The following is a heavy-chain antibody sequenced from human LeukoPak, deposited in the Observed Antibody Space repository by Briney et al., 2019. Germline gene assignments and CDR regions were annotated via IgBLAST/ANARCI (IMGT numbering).Heavy chain of an antibody. V-gene: IGHV4-34*01. CDR3: ASRPLTYAYDSSGYYNY. CDR2: INHSGST. D-gene: IGHD3-22*01. J-gene: IGHJ4*02. CDR1: GGSLSTYY. Sequence: SETLSLTCTVSGGSLSTYYWSWIRQPPGKGLEWIGEINHSGSTNYNPSLKSRVTISVDTSKNQFSLKLSSVTAADTAVYYCASRPLTYAYDSSGYYNYWGQGTLVTVSS.